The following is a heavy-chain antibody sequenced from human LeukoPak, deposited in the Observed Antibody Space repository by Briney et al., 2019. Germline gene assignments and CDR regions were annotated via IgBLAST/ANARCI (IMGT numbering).Heavy chain of an antibody. CDR3: ATEGPITMVRGVI. CDR1: GYTFTSYY. Sequence: ASVNVSCTASGYTFTSYYMHWVRQAPGQGLEWMGIINPSGGSTSYAQKFQGRVTMTEDTSTDTAYMELSSLRSEDTAVYYCATEGPITMVRGVIWGQGTLVTVSS. D-gene: IGHD3-10*01. J-gene: IGHJ4*02. CDR2: INPSGGST. V-gene: IGHV1-46*01.